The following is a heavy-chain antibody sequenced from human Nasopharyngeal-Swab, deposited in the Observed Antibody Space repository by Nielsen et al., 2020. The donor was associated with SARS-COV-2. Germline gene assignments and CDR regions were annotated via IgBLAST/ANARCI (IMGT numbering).Heavy chain of an antibody. CDR2: ISSSGSTI. Sequence: GGSLRLSCAASGFTFSSYEMNWVRQAPGKGLEWVSYISSSGSTIYYVDSVKGRFTISRDNAKNSLYLQMNSLRAEDTAVYYCARERDGMDVWGQGTTVTVSS. CDR1: GFTFSSYE. J-gene: IGHJ6*02. CDR3: ARERDGMDV. V-gene: IGHV3-48*03.